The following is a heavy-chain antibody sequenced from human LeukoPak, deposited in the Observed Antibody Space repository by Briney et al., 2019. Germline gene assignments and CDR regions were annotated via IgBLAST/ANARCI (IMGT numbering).Heavy chain of an antibody. J-gene: IGHJ3*02. CDR3: ARGAAPPNDAFDI. Sequence: PSETLSLTCTVSGGSISSYYWSWIRQPPGKGLEWIGYIYYSGSTNYNPSLKSRVTISVDTSKNQFSLKLSSVTAADTAVYYCARGAAPPNDAFDIWGQGTMVTVSS. D-gene: IGHD2-15*01. V-gene: IGHV4-59*01. CDR2: IYYSGST. CDR1: GGSISSYY.